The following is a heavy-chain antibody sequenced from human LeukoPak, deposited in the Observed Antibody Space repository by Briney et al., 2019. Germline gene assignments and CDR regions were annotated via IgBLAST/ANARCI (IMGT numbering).Heavy chain of an antibody. CDR1: GYTLTELS. CDR2: FDPEDGET. J-gene: IGHJ4*02. D-gene: IGHD2-15*01. CDR3: ARQGSAYYFDF. Sequence: ASVKVSCKVSGYTLTELSMHWVRQAPGKGLEWMGGFDPEDGETIYAQKFQGRVTMTTDTSTSTAYMELRSLRSDDTAVYYCARQGSAYYFDFWGQGLLVTVSS. V-gene: IGHV1-24*01.